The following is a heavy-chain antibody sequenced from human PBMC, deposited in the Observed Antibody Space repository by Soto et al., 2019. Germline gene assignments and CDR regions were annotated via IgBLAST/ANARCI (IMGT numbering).Heavy chain of an antibody. J-gene: IGHJ4*02. V-gene: IGHV4-31*03. Sequence: PSETLSLTCTVSGGSISRSGYFWSWIRQHPGKGLEWIGYIYDSGSTYYNPSLKSRVSLSVDTSKNQFSLNLTSVTAEDTAMYYGARSCRSYFDCWGQGTRVTVSS. CDR2: IYDSGST. CDR1: GGSISRSGYF. CDR3: ARSCRSYFDC.